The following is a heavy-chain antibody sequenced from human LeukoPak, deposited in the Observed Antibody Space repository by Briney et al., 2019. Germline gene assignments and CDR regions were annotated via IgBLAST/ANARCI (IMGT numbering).Heavy chain of an antibody. D-gene: IGHD4-17*01. CDR2: ITTYNGNT. CDR1: DYTXTSYP. V-gene: IGHV1-18*01. CDR3: ARGYDYGDYVGDFDY. J-gene: IGHJ4*02. Sequence: APVKVSCNPSDYTXTSYPISKVRQAPGHGLEWMVWITTYNGNTNYAQKLQGRVTMTTDTSTSTAYMDLRGLSSDDTAVYYCARGYDYGDYVGDFDYWGQGTLVTVSS.